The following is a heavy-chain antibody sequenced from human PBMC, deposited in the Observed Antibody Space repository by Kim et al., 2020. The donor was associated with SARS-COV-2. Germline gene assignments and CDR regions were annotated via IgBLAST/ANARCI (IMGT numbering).Heavy chain of an antibody. V-gene: IGHV1-3*01. CDR3: ARYNWNYLDY. D-gene: IGHD1-20*01. J-gene: IGHJ4*02. CDR2: T. Sequence: TKYSQKLQGRVTITRDTSASTAYMELSSLRSEDTAVYYCARYNWNYLDYWGQGTLVTVSS.